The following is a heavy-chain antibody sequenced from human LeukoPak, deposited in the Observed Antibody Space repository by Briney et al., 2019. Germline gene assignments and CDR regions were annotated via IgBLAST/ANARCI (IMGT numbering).Heavy chain of an antibody. V-gene: IGHV3-11*06. CDR1: GFTFSDYY. CDR3: ARSHCSGGSCPLDY. J-gene: IGHJ4*02. Sequence: GGSLRLSCAASGFTFSDYYMSWIRQPPGKGLEWVSYISSSSSYTNYADSVKGRFTISRDNAKNSLYLQMNSLRAEDTAVYYCARSHCSGGSCPLDYWGQGTLVTVSS. CDR2: ISSSSSYT. D-gene: IGHD2-15*01.